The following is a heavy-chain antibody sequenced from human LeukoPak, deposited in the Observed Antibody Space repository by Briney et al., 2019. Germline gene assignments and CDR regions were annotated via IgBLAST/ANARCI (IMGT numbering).Heavy chain of an antibody. CDR2: INPNSGGT. J-gene: IGHJ4*02. CDR1: GYTFTSYD. D-gene: IGHD3-3*01. V-gene: IGHV1-2*02. CDR3: ARVNEPYYDFWSGYYGY. Sequence: ASVKVSCKASGYTFTSYDINWVRQAPGQGLEWMGWINPNSGGTNYAQKFQGRVTMTRDTSISTAYMELSRLRSDDTAVYYCARVNEPYYDFWSGYYGYWGQGTLVTVSS.